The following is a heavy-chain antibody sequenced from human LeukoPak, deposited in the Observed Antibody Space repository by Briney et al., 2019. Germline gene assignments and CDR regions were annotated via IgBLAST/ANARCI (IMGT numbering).Heavy chain of an antibody. D-gene: IGHD6-13*01. V-gene: IGHV1-18*01. CDR3: ARGVVEDSSSWGLDY. CDR2: ISAYNGNT. Sequence: ASVKVSCKASGYTFTSYGISWVRQAPGQGLEWMGWISAYNGNTNYAQKLQGRVTMTTDTSTSTAYMELRGLRSDDTAVYYCARGVVEDSSSWGLDYWGQGTLVTVSS. J-gene: IGHJ4*02. CDR1: GYTFTSYG.